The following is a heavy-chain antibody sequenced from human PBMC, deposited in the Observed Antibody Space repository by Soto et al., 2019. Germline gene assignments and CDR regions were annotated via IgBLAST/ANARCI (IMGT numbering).Heavy chain of an antibody. V-gene: IGHV1-3*01. J-gene: IGHJ4*02. CDR2: INAGNGNT. CDR3: ARWDYYSSGYLL. CDR1: GYTFTSYA. Sequence: ASVKVSCKASGYTFTSYAMHWVHQAPGQRLEWMGWINAGNGNTKYSQKFQGRVTITRDTSASTAYMELSSLRSEDTAVYYCARWDYYSSGYLLWGQGTLVTVSS. D-gene: IGHD3-22*01.